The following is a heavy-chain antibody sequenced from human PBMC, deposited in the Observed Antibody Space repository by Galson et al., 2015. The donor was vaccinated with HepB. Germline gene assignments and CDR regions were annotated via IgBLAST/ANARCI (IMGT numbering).Heavy chain of an antibody. CDR1: GYRFTTYG. Sequence: SVKVSCKASGYRFTTYGLNWVRQAPGQGLEWMGWISPYNGDTKYAQKIQGRVTMTTDTSTSTAYMELRNLKSDDTAVYYCARDYVISTKNYFDPWGQGTLVTVSS. V-gene: IGHV1-18*01. D-gene: IGHD2/OR15-2a*01. J-gene: IGHJ5*02. CDR2: ISPYNGDT. CDR3: ARDYVISTKNYFDP.